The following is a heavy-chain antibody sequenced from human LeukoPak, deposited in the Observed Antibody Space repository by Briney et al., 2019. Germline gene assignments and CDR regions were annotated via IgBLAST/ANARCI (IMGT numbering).Heavy chain of an antibody. V-gene: IGHV4-59*12. CDR2: IYYSGST. J-gene: IGHJ4*02. Sequence: PSETLSLTCTVSGGSISSYYWSWIRQPPGRGLEWIGYIYYSGSTNYNPSLKSRVTISIDTSKNHFSLKVSSVTAADTAVYYCARDSRYCTNGVCYSRPFDYWGQGTLVTVSS. CDR3: ARDSRYCTNGVCYSRPFDY. CDR1: GGSISSYY. D-gene: IGHD2-8*01.